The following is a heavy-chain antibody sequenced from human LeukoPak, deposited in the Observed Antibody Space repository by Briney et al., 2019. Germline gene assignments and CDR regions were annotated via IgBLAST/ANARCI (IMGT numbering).Heavy chain of an antibody. Sequence: GASVKVSCKASGYTFTGYYMHWVRQAPGQGLEWMGWINPNSGGTNYAQKFQGRVTMTRDTSISTAYMELSRLRSDDTAVYYCARGGSSWSYYYYMDVWAKGPRSPSP. CDR1: GYTFTGYY. V-gene: IGHV1-2*02. J-gene: IGHJ6*03. CDR3: ARGGSSWSYYYYMDV. D-gene: IGHD6-13*01. CDR2: INPNSGGT.